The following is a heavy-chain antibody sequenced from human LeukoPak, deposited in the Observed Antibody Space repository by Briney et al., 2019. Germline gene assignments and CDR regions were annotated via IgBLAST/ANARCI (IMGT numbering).Heavy chain of an antibody. CDR1: GFTFSSYA. J-gene: IGHJ4*02. Sequence: GGSLRLSCAASGFTFSSYAMSWVRQAPGKGLEWVSAISGIGGITYYADSVKGRFTISRDNSKNTLYLQMNSLRAEDTAVYYCAKTDYFDSSGHYREYWGQGTLVTVSS. CDR3: AKTDYFDSSGHYREY. V-gene: IGHV3-23*01. D-gene: IGHD3-22*01. CDR2: ISGIGGIT.